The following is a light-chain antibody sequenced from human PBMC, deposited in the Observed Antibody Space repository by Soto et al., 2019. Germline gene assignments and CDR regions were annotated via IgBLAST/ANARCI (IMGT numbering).Light chain of an antibody. Sequence: EIVLTQSPVTLSLSPGERATLSCRASQSVSSYLAWYQQKPGQAPRLLIYDASSRATGIPARFSGSGSGTDFTLTISSLEPEDFAVYYCQQSHNWPRTFGQGTKVDIK. V-gene: IGKV3-11*01. J-gene: IGKJ1*01. CDR1: QSVSSY. CDR3: QQSHNWPRT. CDR2: DAS.